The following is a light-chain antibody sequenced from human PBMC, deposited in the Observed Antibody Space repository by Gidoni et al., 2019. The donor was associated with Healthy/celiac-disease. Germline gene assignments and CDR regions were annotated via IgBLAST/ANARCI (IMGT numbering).Light chain of an antibody. CDR2: KAS. V-gene: IGKV1-5*03. Sequence: DIQMTQSPSTLSASVGDRVTITCRASQSISSWLAWYQQKTGKAPKLLIYKASSLESGVPSRFSGSGSGTEFTLTISSLQPDDFATYYCQQYNSYSWTFGQXTKVEIK. CDR3: QQYNSYSWT. CDR1: QSISSW. J-gene: IGKJ1*01.